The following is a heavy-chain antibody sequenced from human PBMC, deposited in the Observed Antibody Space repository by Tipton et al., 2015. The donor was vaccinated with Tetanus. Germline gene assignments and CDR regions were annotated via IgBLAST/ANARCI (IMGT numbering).Heavy chain of an antibody. Sequence: GLVKPSQTLTVTCAISGDSVSSNSVAWNWIRQSPSRGLEWLGRTYYRPKWYNDYAVSVKSRITINADTSKNQFSLHLNSVTPEDTAVYYCARDRGGLGLGNALDIWDQGTMVTVSS. D-gene: IGHD7-27*01. CDR1: GDSVSSNSVA. V-gene: IGHV6-1*01. J-gene: IGHJ3*02. CDR3: ARDRGGLGLGNALDI. CDR2: TYYRPKWYN.